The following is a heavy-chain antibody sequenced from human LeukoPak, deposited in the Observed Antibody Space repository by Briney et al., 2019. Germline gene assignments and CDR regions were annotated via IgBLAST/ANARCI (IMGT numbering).Heavy chain of an antibody. CDR2: IGGSSSYK. CDR3: ARDGRARFDP. Sequence: GGSLRLSCAASRFTFSNYNMHWVRQAPGKGLEWVSSIGGSSSYKYYADSVKGRFTISRDNAKNSLYLQMNSLRAEDTAVYYRARDGRARFDPWGQGTLVTVSS. CDR1: RFTFSNYN. J-gene: IGHJ5*02. V-gene: IGHV3-21*01.